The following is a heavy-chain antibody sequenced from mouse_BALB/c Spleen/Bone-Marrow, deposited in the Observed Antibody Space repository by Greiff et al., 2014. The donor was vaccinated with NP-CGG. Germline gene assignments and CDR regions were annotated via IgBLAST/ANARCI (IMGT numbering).Heavy chain of an antibody. D-gene: IGHD4-1*02. V-gene: IGHV1S81*02. Sequence: QVQLQQPGAELVKPGAPVKLSCKASGYTFTSYWMYWVKQRPGQGLEWIGEINPSNGRTDYNEKFKTKATLTVDSSSSTAYMQLSSLTSEDSAVYYCTSPQLGRDYWGQGTTLTVSS. CDR2: INPSNGRT. CDR1: GYTFTSYW. J-gene: IGHJ2*01. CDR3: TSPQLGRDY.